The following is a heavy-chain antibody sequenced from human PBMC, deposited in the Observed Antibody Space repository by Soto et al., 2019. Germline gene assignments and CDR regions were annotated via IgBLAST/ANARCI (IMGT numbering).Heavy chain of an antibody. CDR2: ISYDGSNK. V-gene: IGHV3-30-3*01. J-gene: IGHJ6*02. D-gene: IGHD2-8*01. CDR3: ARDRIVLMVYATHYYYYGMDV. Sequence: GGSLRLSCAASGFTFSSYAMHWVRQAPGKGLEWVAVISYDGSNKYYADSVKGRFTISRDNSKNTLYPQMNSLRAEDTAVYYCARDRIVLMVYATHYYYYGMDVWGQGTTVTVSS. CDR1: GFTFSSYA.